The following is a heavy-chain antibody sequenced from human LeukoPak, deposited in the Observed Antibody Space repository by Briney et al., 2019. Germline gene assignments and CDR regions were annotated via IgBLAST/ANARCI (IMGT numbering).Heavy chain of an antibody. J-gene: IGHJ5*02. CDR1: GYTFTGYY. CDR2: INPNSGGT. Sequence: ASVKVSCKASGYTFTGYYMHWVRQAPGQGLEWMGRINPNSGGTNYAQKFQGRVTMTRDTSISTAYMELSRLRSDDTAVYYCAGGSGWKRSWFDPWGQGTLVSVSS. CDR3: AGGSGWKRSWFDP. D-gene: IGHD4-23*01. V-gene: IGHV1-2*06.